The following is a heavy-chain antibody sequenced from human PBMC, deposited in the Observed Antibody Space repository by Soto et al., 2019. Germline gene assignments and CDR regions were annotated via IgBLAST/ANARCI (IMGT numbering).Heavy chain of an antibody. CDR3: ARRITMVRGPYYYYAMDV. D-gene: IGHD3-10*01. Sequence: GGSLRLSCAASGFTFSSHTMNWVRQAPGKGLEWISYITSTSSTKNYADSVKGRFTISRDNANNSLYLQMNSLRDEDTAVYYCARRITMVRGPYYYYAMDVWGQGTTVTVSS. CDR1: GFTFSSHT. CDR2: ITSTSSTK. J-gene: IGHJ6*02. V-gene: IGHV3-48*02.